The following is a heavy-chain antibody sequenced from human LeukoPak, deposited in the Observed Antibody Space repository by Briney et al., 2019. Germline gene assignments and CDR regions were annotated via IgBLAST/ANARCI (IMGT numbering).Heavy chain of an antibody. CDR3: ARTTRFEDIAWFDP. CDR1: GGSISSSSYY. Sequence: SETLSLTCTVSGGSISSSSYYWGWIRQPPGKGLEWIGSIYYSGSTYYNPSLKSRVTISVDTSKNQFSLKLSSVTAADTAVYYCARTTRFEDIAWFDPWGQGTLVTVSP. D-gene: IGHD3-16*01. V-gene: IGHV4-39*01. CDR2: IYYSGST. J-gene: IGHJ5*02.